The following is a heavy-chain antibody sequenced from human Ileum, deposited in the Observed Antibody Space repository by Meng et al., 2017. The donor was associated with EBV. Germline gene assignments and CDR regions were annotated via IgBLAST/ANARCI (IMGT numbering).Heavy chain of an antibody. D-gene: IGHD3-10*01. J-gene: IGHJ4*02. Sequence: GQLQESGPGLVKPSGTLSRPCAVSGDSVSGSDWWSWVRQPPGKGLEWIGEVYHDGATNYHPSLKSRVTISLDKSKNEVNLHLNSLTAADTAVYFCARSSPIVRGLDYWGQGTLVTVSS. V-gene: IGHV4-4*02. CDR1: GDSVSGSDW. CDR3: ARSSPIVRGLDY. CDR2: VYHDGAT.